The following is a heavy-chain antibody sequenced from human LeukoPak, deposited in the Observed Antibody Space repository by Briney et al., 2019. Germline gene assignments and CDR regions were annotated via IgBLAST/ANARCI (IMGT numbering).Heavy chain of an antibody. CDR2: ISSSSSYI. CDR1: GFTFSSYS. Sequence: GGSLRLSCAASGFTFSSYSMNWVRQAPGKGLEWVSSISSSSSYIYYADSVKGRFTISRDNAKNSLYLQMNSLRAEDTAVYYCARGANRNDVAAFDIWGQGTMVTVSS. J-gene: IGHJ3*02. CDR3: ARGANRNDVAAFDI. D-gene: IGHD1-1*01. V-gene: IGHV3-21*01.